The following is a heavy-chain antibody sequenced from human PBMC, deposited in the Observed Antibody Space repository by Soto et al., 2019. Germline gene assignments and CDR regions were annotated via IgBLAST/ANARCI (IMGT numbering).Heavy chain of an antibody. CDR2: INPNNGNT. V-gene: IGHV1-8*01. Sequence: GASVKVSCKASGYSFTNYDINWVRQATGQGLEWMGWINPNNGNTGYAQKFQGRVTVTRSTSISTAYMELSSLRSDDTAVYYCARTSSGTRGGFDPWGQGTLVTVYS. J-gene: IGHJ5*02. CDR3: ARTSSGTRGGFDP. D-gene: IGHD1-1*01. CDR1: GYSFTNYD.